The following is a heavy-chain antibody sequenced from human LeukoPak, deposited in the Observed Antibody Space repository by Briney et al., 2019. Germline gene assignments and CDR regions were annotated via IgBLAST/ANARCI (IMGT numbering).Heavy chain of an antibody. V-gene: IGHV3-48*04. J-gene: IGHJ4*02. Sequence: RAGGSLRLSCAASGFTFSSYSMNWVRQAPGKGLEWVSYISSSSSTIYYADSVKGRFTISRDNAKNSLYLQMNSLRAEDTAVYFCAKRGVVIRVILVGFHKEAYYFESWGQGALVTVSS. CDR2: ISSSSSTI. CDR3: AKRGVVIRVILVGFHKEAYYFES. CDR1: GFTFSSYS. D-gene: IGHD3/OR15-3a*01.